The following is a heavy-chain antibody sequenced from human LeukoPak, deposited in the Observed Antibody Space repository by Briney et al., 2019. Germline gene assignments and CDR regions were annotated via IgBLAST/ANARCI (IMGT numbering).Heavy chain of an antibody. J-gene: IGHJ4*02. CDR3: AKDQRWESPHYLDS. CDR1: GYTFTSYA. CDR2: ISAGNGNT. V-gene: IGHV1-3*01. D-gene: IGHD1-26*01. Sequence: ASVKVSCKASGYTFTSYAIHWVRQAPGQRLEWMGWISAGNGNTKYSQNFQGRVTFISNTSATTAFMELSSLRDEDTAVYYCAKDQRWESPHYLDSWGQGTLVTVSS.